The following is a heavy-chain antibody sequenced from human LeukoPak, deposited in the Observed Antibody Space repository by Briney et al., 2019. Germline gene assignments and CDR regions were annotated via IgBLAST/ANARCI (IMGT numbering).Heavy chain of an antibody. CDR2: IDWDDDK. CDR1: GFSLSTSGMC. CDR3: ARMLKSYYDSSGYTLDAFDI. Sequence: SGPTLVNPTQTLTLTCTFSGFSLSTSGMCLSWIRQPPGKALEWLARIDWDDDKYYSTSLKTRLTISKDTSKNQVVLTMTNMDPVDTATYYCARMLKSYYDSSGYTLDAFDIWGQGTMVTVSS. D-gene: IGHD3-22*01. J-gene: IGHJ3*02. V-gene: IGHV2-70*11.